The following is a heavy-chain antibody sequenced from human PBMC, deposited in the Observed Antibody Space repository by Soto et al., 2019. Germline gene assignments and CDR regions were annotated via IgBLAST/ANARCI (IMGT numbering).Heavy chain of an antibody. Sequence: LRLSCAASGFTFSSYGMHWVRQAPGKGLEWVAVISYDGSNKYYADSVKGRFTISRDNSKNTLYLQMNSLRAEDTAVYYCASLGIAAAGPFDYWGQGTLVTVSS. D-gene: IGHD6-13*01. CDR1: GFTFSSYG. V-gene: IGHV3-30*03. CDR2: ISYDGSNK. J-gene: IGHJ4*02. CDR3: ASLGIAAAGPFDY.